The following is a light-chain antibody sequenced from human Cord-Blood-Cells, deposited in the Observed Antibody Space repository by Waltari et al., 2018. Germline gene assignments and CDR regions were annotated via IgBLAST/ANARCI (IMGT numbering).Light chain of an antibody. J-gene: IGKJ3*01. Sequence: DIQMTQSPSYLSASVGDRVNITCRASQIISSYLNWYQQKPGKAPKLWIYAASSLQSGVPSRFSGSGSGTDFTLTISSLQPEDFATYYFQQSYSTPFTFGPGTKVDIK. CDR2: AAS. CDR3: QQSYSTPFT. V-gene: IGKV1-39*01. CDR1: QIISSY.